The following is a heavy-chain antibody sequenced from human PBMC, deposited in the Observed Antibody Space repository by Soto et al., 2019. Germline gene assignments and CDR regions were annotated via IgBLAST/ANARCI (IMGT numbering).Heavy chain of an antibody. J-gene: IGHJ5*02. D-gene: IGHD5-12*01. CDR2: INHSGST. Sequence: SETLALTCAVYGGSFRGDYWSWFRQPPGKGLEWIGEINHSGSTNYNPSLKSRVTISVDTSKNQFSLKLSSVAAADTAVYYCAREGWSGHDPYWFDPWGQGTLVTVSS. CDR3: AREGWSGHDPYWFDP. V-gene: IGHV4-34*01. CDR1: GGSFRGDY.